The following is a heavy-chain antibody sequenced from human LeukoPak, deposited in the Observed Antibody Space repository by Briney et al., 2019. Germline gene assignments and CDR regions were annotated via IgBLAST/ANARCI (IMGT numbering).Heavy chain of an antibody. CDR2: INPNSGGT. CDR1: GGTFSSYA. Sequence: ASVKVSCKASGGTFSSYAISWVRQAPGQGLEWMGWINPNSGGTNYAQKFQGRVTMTRDTSISTAYMELSRLRSDDTAVYYCARDLNGAFTAQDYWGQGTLVTVSS. CDR3: ARDLNGAFTAQDY. J-gene: IGHJ4*02. V-gene: IGHV1-2*02. D-gene: IGHD5-18*01.